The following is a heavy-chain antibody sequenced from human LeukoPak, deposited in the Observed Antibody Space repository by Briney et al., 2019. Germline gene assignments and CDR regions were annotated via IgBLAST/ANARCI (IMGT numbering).Heavy chain of an antibody. J-gene: IGHJ2*01. D-gene: IGHD3-10*01. CDR1: GFTFSDHC. Sequence: GGSLRLSCAASGFTFSDHCMDWVRQAPGKGLEWVGRTRNKANSYTTEYAASVKGRFTISRDDSKKSLYLQMNSLKTEDTAVYYCARESGGGVLGYFDLWGRGTLVSVSS. V-gene: IGHV3-72*01. CDR3: ARESGGGVLGYFDL. CDR2: TRNKANSYTT.